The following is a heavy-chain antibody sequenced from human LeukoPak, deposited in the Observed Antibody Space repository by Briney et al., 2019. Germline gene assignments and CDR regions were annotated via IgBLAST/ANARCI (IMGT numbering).Heavy chain of an antibody. V-gene: IGHV3-23*01. CDR3: ATDPRRYSYGFDY. Sequence: GGSLRLSCAASGFTFSSYAMSWVREAPGKGLEWVSAISGSGGSTYYADSVKGRFTISRDNSKNTLYLQMNSLRAEDTAVYYCATDPRRYSYGFDYWGQGTLVTVSS. CDR1: GFTFSSYA. CDR2: ISGSGGST. D-gene: IGHD5-18*01. J-gene: IGHJ4*02.